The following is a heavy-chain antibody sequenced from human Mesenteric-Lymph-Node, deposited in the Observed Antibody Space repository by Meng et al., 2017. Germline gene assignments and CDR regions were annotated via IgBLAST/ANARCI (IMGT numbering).Heavy chain of an antibody. CDR1: GYTSPRDG. Sequence: VLSGAGWKELVPAVKVSCKASGYTSPRDGTSWLQLAPRQGLDWMGWSSAYNGNTNYAQKLQGRLTMTTDTSTRPTYMELRSLRSDVTTVYYCARDSRIVGATTLGYWGQGTLVTVSS. J-gene: IGHJ4*02. V-gene: IGHV1-18*01. CDR2: SSAYNGNT. CDR3: ARDSRIVGATTLGY. D-gene: IGHD1-26*01.